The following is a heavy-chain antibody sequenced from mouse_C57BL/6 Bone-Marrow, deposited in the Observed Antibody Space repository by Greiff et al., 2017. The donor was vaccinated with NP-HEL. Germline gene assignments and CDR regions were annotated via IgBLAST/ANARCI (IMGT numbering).Heavy chain of an antibody. Sequence: EVQVVESGGGLVKPGGSLKLSCAASGFTFSSYAMSWVRQTPEKRLEWVATISDGGSYTYYPDNVKGRFTISRDNAKNNLYLQMSQLKSEDTAMYYCARVLYYDYDRAMDYWGQGTSVTVSS. CDR2: ISDGGSYT. CDR1: GFTFSSYA. CDR3: ARVLYYDYDRAMDY. D-gene: IGHD2-4*01. V-gene: IGHV5-4*01. J-gene: IGHJ4*01.